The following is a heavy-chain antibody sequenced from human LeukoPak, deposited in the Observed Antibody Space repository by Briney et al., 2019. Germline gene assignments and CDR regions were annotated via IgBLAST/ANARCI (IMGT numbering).Heavy chain of an antibody. V-gene: IGHV1-2*02. Sequence: ASVKVSCKASGYTFTGYYMHWVRQAPGQGLEWMGWINPNSGGTNYAQKFQGRVTMTRDTSISTAYMELSRLRSDDTAVYYWARDYSSSSYWFDPWGQGTLVTVSS. J-gene: IGHJ5*02. D-gene: IGHD6-6*01. CDR1: GYTFTGYY. CDR2: INPNSGGT. CDR3: ARDYSSSSYWFDP.